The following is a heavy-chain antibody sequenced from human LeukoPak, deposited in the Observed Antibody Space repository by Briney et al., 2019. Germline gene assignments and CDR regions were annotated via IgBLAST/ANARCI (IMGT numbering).Heavy chain of an antibody. J-gene: IGHJ4*02. Sequence: GGSLRLSCAASGFNFSGYWMKWVRQAPGKGLEWVANIKQDGSDKYYVDSVKGRFTISRDNAKNSLFLEMNSLRAEDTAVYYCARDYGCDYWGQGTLVTVSS. D-gene: IGHD3-10*01. CDR2: IKQDGSDK. V-gene: IGHV3-7*01. CDR1: GFNFSGYW. CDR3: ARDYGCDY.